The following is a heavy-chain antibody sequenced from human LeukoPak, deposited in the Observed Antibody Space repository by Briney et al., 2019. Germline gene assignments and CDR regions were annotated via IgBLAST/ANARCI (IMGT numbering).Heavy chain of an antibody. D-gene: IGHD1-7*01. Sequence: PGGSLRLSCAASGFTFSSYAMRWVRQAPGKGLVWVSRINPDGSTINYADSVKGRFTISRDNAKNTLYLQMNSLRAEDTAVYYCATAGNYRFDYWGQGTLVTVSS. CDR2: INPDGSTI. V-gene: IGHV3-74*01. CDR1: GFTFSSYA. J-gene: IGHJ4*02. CDR3: ATAGNYRFDY.